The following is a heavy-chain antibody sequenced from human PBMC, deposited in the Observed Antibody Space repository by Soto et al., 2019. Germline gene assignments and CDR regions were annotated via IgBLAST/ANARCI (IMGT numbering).Heavy chain of an antibody. CDR3: ARAGGRGYGGFDI. Sequence: GGSLRLSCAASGFTFSSYGMHWVRQAPGKGLEWVAVIWYDGSNKYYADSVKGRFTISRDNSKNTLYLQMNSLRAEDTAVYYCARAGGRGYGGFDIWGQGTMVTVSS. V-gene: IGHV3-33*01. D-gene: IGHD5-18*01. CDR1: GFTFSSYG. J-gene: IGHJ3*02. CDR2: IWYDGSNK.